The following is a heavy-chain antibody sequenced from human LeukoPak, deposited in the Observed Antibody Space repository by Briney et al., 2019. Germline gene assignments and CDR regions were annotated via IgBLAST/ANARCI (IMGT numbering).Heavy chain of an antibody. CDR2: IRGSGAGI. Sequence: GGSLRLSCAASGFAFRNYAMIWVRQAPGKGLEWVSAIRGSGAGIYYADSVKGRFTISRDNSKNTLYLQMNTLRVEDTAVYYCAKDLESDTAMGPFDYWGQGTLVTVSS. CDR3: AKDLESDTAMGPFDY. V-gene: IGHV3-23*01. CDR1: GFAFRNYA. D-gene: IGHD5-18*01. J-gene: IGHJ4*02.